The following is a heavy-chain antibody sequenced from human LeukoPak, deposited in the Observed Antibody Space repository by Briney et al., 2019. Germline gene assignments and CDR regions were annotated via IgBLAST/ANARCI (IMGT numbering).Heavy chain of an antibody. CDR3: AELGITMIGGV. CDR2: ISSSGSTI. CDR1: GFTFSSYE. J-gene: IGHJ6*04. V-gene: IGHV3-48*03. Sequence: GGSLRLSCAASGFTFSSYEMNWVRQAPGKGLEWVSYISSSGSTIYYADSVKGRFTISRDNAKNSLYLQMNSLRAEDTAVYYCAELGITMIGGVWGKGATVTVSS. D-gene: IGHD3-10*02.